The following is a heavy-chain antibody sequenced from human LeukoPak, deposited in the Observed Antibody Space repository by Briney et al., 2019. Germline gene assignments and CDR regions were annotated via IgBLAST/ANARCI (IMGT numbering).Heavy chain of an antibody. CDR2: IRQGGSET. CDR1: GFIFSNYW. J-gene: IGHJ4*02. CDR3: ARDPLDY. V-gene: IGHV3-7*01. Sequence: GGSLRLSCAASGFIFSNYWMTWVRQAPGKGLEWVATIRQGGSETFYVDSVRGRFTISRDVAKNSLYLQMNSLRAEDMAVYYCARDPLDYWGQGTPVTVSS.